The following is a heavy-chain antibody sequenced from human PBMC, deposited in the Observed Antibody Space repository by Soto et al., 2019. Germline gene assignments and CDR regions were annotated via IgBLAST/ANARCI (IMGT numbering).Heavy chain of an antibody. J-gene: IGHJ4*02. V-gene: IGHV4-39*01. D-gene: IGHD4-4*01. CDR2: IYYSGST. CDR3: ARLFMTTVDY. Sequence: SETLSLTCTVSGGSISSSSYYWGWFRQPPGKGLEWIGSIYYSGSTYYNPSLKSRVTISVDTSKNQFSLKLSSVTAADTAVYYCARLFMTTVDYCGQGTRVTVAS. CDR1: GGSISSSSYY.